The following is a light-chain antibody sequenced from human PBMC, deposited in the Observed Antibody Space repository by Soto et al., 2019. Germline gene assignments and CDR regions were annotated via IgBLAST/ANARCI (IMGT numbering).Light chain of an antibody. CDR3: QAWDSSVV. CDR2: QDS. J-gene: IGLJ2*01. V-gene: IGLV3-1*01. CDR1: KLGDKY. Sequence: SSELTQPPSVSVSPGQTASITCSGDKLGDKYACWYQQKPGQSPVLVIYQDSKRPSGIPERFSGSNSGNTATLTISGTQAMDEADYYCQAWDSSVVFGGGTKVTVL.